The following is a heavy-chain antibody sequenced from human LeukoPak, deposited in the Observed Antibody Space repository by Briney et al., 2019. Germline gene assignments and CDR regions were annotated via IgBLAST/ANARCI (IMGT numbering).Heavy chain of an antibody. CDR2: INHSGST. CDR3: ARAGPTTAQGRPTDY. CDR1: GGSFSAYY. Sequence: PSETLSLTCAVYGGSFSAYYWSWIRQPPGKGLEWIGEINHSGSTNYNPSLKSRVTISVDTSKNQFSLKPSSVTAADTAVYYCARAGPTTAQGRPTDYWGQGTLVTVSS. V-gene: IGHV4-34*01. J-gene: IGHJ4*02. D-gene: IGHD4-17*01.